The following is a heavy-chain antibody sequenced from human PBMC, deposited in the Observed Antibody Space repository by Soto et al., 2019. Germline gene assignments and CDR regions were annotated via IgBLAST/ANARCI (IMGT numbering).Heavy chain of an antibody. D-gene: IGHD6-19*01. CDR3: ARVGSIAVAGTAWDYFDY. CDR2: IYYSGST. CDR1: GGSISSSSYY. J-gene: IGHJ4*02. Sequence: PSETLSLTCTVSGGSISSSSYYWGWIRQPPGKGLEWIGSIYYSGSTYYNPSLKSRVTISVDTSKNQFSLKLSSVTAADTAVYYCARVGSIAVAGTAWDYFDYWGQGTLVTVSS. V-gene: IGHV4-39*01.